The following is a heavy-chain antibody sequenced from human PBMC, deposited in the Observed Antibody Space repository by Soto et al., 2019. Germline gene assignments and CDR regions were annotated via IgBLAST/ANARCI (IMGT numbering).Heavy chain of an antibody. D-gene: IGHD3-9*01. Sequence: PGGSLRLSCAASGFTVSSNCMSWVRQAPGKGLELVSLIYSGAKTNYADSVKGRFTISRDNHKNTLFLQMNILRAEDTAVYYFARDSLTGPFPGYYFDYWGQGTLVTVSS. J-gene: IGHJ4*02. CDR2: IYSGAKT. V-gene: IGHV3-53*01. CDR1: GFTVSSNC. CDR3: ARDSLTGPFPGYYFDY.